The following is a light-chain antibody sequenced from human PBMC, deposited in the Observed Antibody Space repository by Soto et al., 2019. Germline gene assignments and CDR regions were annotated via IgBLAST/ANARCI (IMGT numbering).Light chain of an antibody. CDR1: LSLPSRS. CDR3: QQYDYSPRT. Sequence: ELVLTQSPGPLSLSPGDRATLSCRASLSLPSRSLAWYQQRPGQAPRVLISAASTRAADIPGRFSGSGSGTDITRTINRLEPEDFAVYYCQQYDYSPRTFGQGTKVEVK. V-gene: IGKV3-20*01. CDR2: AAS. J-gene: IGKJ1*01.